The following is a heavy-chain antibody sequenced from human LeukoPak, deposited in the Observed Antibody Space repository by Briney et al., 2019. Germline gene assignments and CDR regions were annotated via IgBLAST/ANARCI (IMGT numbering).Heavy chain of an antibody. CDR3: AREYSSSSDY. J-gene: IGHJ4*02. D-gene: IGHD6-6*01. CDR1: GFAFNNNW. CDR2: IKQDGSDK. Sequence: GGSLTLSCTASGFAFNNNWMNWVRQAPGKGLEWVANIKQDGSDKSYVDSVKGRFTISRDNAKNSLYLQMNSLRAEDTAVYYCAREYSSSSDYWGQGTLVTVSS. V-gene: IGHV3-7*01.